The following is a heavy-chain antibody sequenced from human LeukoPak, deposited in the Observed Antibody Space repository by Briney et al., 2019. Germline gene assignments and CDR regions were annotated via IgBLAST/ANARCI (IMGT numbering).Heavy chain of an antibody. V-gene: IGHV1-8*02. D-gene: IGHD3-16*01. J-gene: IGHJ4*02. CDR1: GYTFTGYY. CDR2: MNPNSGYT. CDR3: ARVWGSIDY. Sequence: ASVKVSCKASGYTFTGYYMHWVRQATGQGLEWMGWMNPNSGYTGFAQKFQGRLTMTRSTSIGTAYMELSGLRSEDTAVYYCARVWGSIDYWGQGTLVTVSS.